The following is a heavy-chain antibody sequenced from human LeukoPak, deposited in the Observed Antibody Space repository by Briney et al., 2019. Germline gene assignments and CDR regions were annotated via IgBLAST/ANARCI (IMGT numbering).Heavy chain of an antibody. V-gene: IGHV3-74*01. CDR1: GFTFSRYW. D-gene: IGHD5-24*01. CDR3: AKDRWLQGYFDY. CDR2: INSDGNTI. Sequence: ETGGSLRLSCAASGFTFSRYWMHWVRQAPGKGLVWVSRINSDGNTINYADSVKGRCTISRDNSKKTVYLQMNSLRAEDTAVYYCAKDRWLQGYFDYWGQGTLVTVSS. J-gene: IGHJ4*02.